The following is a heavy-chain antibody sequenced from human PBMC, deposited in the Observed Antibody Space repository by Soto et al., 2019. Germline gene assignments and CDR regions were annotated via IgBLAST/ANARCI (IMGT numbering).Heavy chain of an antibody. Sequence: QVQLVQSGTEVKKPGSSVKVSCKASGYTFSSYSISWVRQAPGQGHEWMGRVVPVLGISNYAQRFQGRVTITADRSTSTAYWELNSLTSEDTAVYFCARGAVDQPLLAVFWGQGTLVAVSS. CDR1: GYTFSSYS. J-gene: IGHJ4*02. CDR3: ARGAVDQPLLAVF. V-gene: IGHV1-69*02. D-gene: IGHD1-26*01. CDR2: VVPVLGIS.